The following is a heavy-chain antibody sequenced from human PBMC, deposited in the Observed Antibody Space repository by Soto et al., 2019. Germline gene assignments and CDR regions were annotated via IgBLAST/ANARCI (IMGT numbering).Heavy chain of an antibody. V-gene: IGHV1-2*02. CDR2: INPNSGGT. J-gene: IGHJ5*02. CDR3: ARAGDYYDSSGYRSWFDP. D-gene: IGHD3-22*01. Sequence: ASVKVSCKASGYTFTGYYMHWVRQAPGQGLEWMGWINPNSGGTNYAQKFQGRVTMTRDTSISTAYMELSRLRSDDTAVYYCARAGDYYDSSGYRSWFDPWGQGTLVTVSS. CDR1: GYTFTGYY.